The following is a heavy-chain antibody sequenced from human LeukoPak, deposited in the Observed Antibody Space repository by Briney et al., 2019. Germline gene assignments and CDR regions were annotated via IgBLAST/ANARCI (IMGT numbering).Heavy chain of an antibody. D-gene: IGHD3-16*01. V-gene: IGHV3-33*01. J-gene: IGHJ6*02. Sequence: GGSLRLSCATSGFTFSNHGMHWVRQAPGKGLEWVAVIWYDGSNKYYADSVKGRFTISRDNSKKTLYLQMNSPRAEDTAVYYCARDRQGTFMDVWGQGTTVTVSS. CDR2: IWYDGSNK. CDR3: ARDRQGTFMDV. CDR1: GFTFSNHG.